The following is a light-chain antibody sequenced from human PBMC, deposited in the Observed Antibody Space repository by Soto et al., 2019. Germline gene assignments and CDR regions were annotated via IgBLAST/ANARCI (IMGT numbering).Light chain of an antibody. V-gene: IGLV2-11*01. Sequence: QSALTQPRSVSGSPGQSVTISCTGTSSDVGRYKYVSWYQQHPGKAPKLMIYDVTKRPSGVPDRFSGSKSGNTASLTISGLQADDEADYYCCSYAGTYSYVFGTGTKLTVL. CDR1: SSDVGRYKY. J-gene: IGLJ1*01. CDR3: CSYAGTYSYV. CDR2: DVT.